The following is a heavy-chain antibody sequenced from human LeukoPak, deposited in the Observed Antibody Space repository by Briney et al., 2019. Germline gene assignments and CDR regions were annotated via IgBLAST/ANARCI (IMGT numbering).Heavy chain of an antibody. D-gene: IGHD2-21*02. V-gene: IGHV4-34*01. CDR2: INHSGST. J-gene: IGHJ3*02. CDR3: ARGQLAYCGGDCYSDAFDI. CDR1: GFTSSSYS. Sequence: PGGSLRLSCAASGFTSSSYSMNWVRQAPGKGLEWIGEINHSGSTNYNPSLKSRVTISVDTSKNQFSLKLSSVTAADTAVYYCARGQLAYCGGDCYSDAFDIWGQGTMVTVSS.